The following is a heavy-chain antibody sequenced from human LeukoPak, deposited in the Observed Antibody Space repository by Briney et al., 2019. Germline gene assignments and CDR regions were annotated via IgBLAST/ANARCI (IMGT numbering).Heavy chain of an antibody. CDR3: ATVAATNYYYMDV. J-gene: IGHJ6*03. CDR2: INPSGGST. D-gene: IGHD2-15*01. V-gene: IGHV1-46*01. Sequence: ASVKVSCKASGYTFTSYYMHWVRQAPGQGLEWMGIINPSGGSTSYAQKFQGRVTMTRDMSTSTVYMELSSLRSEDTAVYYCATVAATNYYYMDVWGKGTTVTASS. CDR1: GYTFTSYY.